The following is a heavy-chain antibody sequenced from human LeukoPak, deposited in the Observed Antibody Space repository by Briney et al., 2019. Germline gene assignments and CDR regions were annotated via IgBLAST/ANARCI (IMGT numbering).Heavy chain of an antibody. CDR2: IYYSGST. Sequence: PSETLSLTCTVSGGSISSYYWSWIRQPPGKGLEWIGYIYYSGSTYYNPSLKSRISMSVDTSKNQFSLKLSSLTAADTAVYYCARSPRRVTATLYFDYWGQGALVAVSS. D-gene: IGHD2-21*02. J-gene: IGHJ4*02. V-gene: IGHV4-59*08. CDR3: ARSPRRVTATLYFDY. CDR1: GGSISSYY.